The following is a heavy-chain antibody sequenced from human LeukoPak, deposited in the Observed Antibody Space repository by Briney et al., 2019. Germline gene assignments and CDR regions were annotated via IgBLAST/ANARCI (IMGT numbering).Heavy chain of an antibody. CDR2: IKQDGSEK. V-gene: IGHV3-7*01. Sequence: QPGGSLRLSCAASGFTFSRSWMDWVRQAPGKGLEWVANIKQDGSEKYYVDSVKGRFTISRDNAKNSLYLQMNSLRAEDTAVYYCARDYDFWSGYYMTRGMDVWGKGTTVTVSS. D-gene: IGHD3-3*01. CDR3: ARDYDFWSGYYMTRGMDV. J-gene: IGHJ6*04. CDR1: GFTFSRSW.